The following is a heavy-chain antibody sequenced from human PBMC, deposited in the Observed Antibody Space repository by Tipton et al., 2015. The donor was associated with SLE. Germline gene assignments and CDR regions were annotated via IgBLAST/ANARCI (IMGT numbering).Heavy chain of an antibody. CDR3: ARGPFYDMDA. CDR2: IYYSGST. CDR1: NGSISSSPYY. J-gene: IGHJ6*03. Sequence: TLPLTCTVSNGSISSSPYYWGWIRQSPGKGLEWVGSIYYSGSTYYNPSLKSRLTISVDTSRNQCSLNLTAVTAADTAVYYCARGPFYDMDAWGKGAPVSVSS. V-gene: IGHV4-39*07.